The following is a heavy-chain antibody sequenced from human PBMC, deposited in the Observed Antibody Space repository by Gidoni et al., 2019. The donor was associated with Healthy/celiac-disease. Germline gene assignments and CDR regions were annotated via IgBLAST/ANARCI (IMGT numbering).Heavy chain of an antibody. D-gene: IGHD4-4*01. CDR1: GYTFTSYY. Sequence: QVQLVQSGAAVTKPGASVQVSCKASGYTFTSYYMHWVRQAPGQGLEWMGIINPSGGSKSYAQKCQGRVTMTRDTSTSTVYMELSSLRSEDTAVYYCARSEPVRGYFDYWGQGTLVTVSS. CDR2: INPSGGSK. J-gene: IGHJ4*02. V-gene: IGHV1-46*03. CDR3: ARSEPVRGYFDY.